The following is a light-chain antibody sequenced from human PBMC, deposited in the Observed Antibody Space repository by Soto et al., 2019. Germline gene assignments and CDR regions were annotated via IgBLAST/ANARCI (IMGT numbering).Light chain of an antibody. CDR2: GAS. CDR1: QSVSSN. CDR3: QQYNNWART. Sequence: EIVMTQSPATLSVSPGERATLSCRASQSVSSNLAWYQQKPDQAPRLLIYGASTRATGIPARFSGSGSGTEFTLTISSLQSEDFAVYYCQQYNNWARTFCQGTKVEIK. J-gene: IGKJ1*01. V-gene: IGKV3-15*01.